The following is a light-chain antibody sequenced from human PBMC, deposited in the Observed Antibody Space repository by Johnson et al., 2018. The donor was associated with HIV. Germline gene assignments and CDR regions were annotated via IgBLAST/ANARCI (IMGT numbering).Light chain of an antibody. CDR3: GTWDSSLSAYV. CDR1: SSNVGSSF. Sequence: QPVLTQPPSMSAAPGQTVTISCSGSSSNVGSSFVSWYRQVPGTAPKLLIYDNNKRPSGIPGRFSGSKSGPSATLVITGLQTGDEADYYCGTWDSSLSAYVFGTGTKVTVL. CDR2: DNN. J-gene: IGLJ1*01. V-gene: IGLV1-51*01.